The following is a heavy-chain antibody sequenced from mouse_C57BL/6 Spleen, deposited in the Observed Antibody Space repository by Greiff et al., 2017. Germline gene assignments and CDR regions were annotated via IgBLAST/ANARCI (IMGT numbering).Heavy chain of an antibody. V-gene: IGHV1-52*01. CDR1: GYTFTSYW. J-gene: IGHJ3*01. D-gene: IGHD2-3*01. CDR2: IDPSDSDT. CDR3: ASSDTGYGGYYFAY. Sequence: VQLQQPGAELVRPGSSVKLSCKASGYTFTSYWMHWVKQRPIQGLEWIGNIDPSDSDTHYNQKFKDKATLTVDKSSSTAYMQLSSLTSEDSAVYYCASSDTGYGGYYFAYWGQGTLVTVSA.